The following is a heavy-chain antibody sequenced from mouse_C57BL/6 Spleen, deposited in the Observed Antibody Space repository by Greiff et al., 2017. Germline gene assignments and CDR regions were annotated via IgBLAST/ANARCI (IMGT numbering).Heavy chain of an antibody. CDR1: GYTFTSYW. CDR3: ARAGQLRLRFYYARDY. V-gene: IGHV1-55*01. J-gene: IGHJ4*01. CDR2: IYPGSGST. Sequence: QVQLQQPGAELVKPGASVKMSCKASGYTFTSYWIPWVKQTPGQGLEWIGDIYPGSGSTNYNEKFKSQATLTLDTSSSTAYMQLSSLTSEDSAVYYCARAGQLRLRFYYARDYWGQGTSVTVSS. D-gene: IGHD3-2*02.